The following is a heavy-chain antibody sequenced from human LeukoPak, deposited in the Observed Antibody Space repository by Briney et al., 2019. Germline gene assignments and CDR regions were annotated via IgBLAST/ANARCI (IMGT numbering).Heavy chain of an antibody. CDR3: ARERSSGGSDY. D-gene: IGHD2-15*01. Sequence: ASVKVSCKASGGTFSSYAISWVRQAPGQGLEWMGGIIPIFGTANYAQKFQGRVTITADKSTSTAYMELSSLRSEDTAVYYCARERSSGGSDYWGQGTLVTVSS. J-gene: IGHJ4*02. V-gene: IGHV1-69*06. CDR2: IIPIFGTA. CDR1: GGTFSSYA.